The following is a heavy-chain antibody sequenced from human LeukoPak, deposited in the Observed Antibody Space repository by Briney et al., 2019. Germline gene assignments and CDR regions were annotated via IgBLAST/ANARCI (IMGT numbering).Heavy chain of an antibody. V-gene: IGHV3-53*01. CDR3: ARAIQFGGYFDY. Sequence: GGSLRLSCAASGFTLSGDYMSWVRQAPGKGLEWVSVIFGAGTTYYSDSVKGRFTISRDNSKNTLYLQMNSLRAEDTAVYYCARAIQFGGYFDYWGQGTLVTVST. CDR2: IFGAGTT. D-gene: IGHD2-15*01. CDR1: GFTLSGDY. J-gene: IGHJ4*02.